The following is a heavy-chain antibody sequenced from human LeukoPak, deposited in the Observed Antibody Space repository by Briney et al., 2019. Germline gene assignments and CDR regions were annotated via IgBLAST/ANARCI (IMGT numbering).Heavy chain of an antibody. Sequence: SETLSLTCTVSGGSISSSSYYWGWIRQPPGKGLEWIGSIYHSGSTYYNPSLKSRVTISVDTSKNQLSLKLTSVTAADTAVYYCARHGGAAGGHWGQGTLVTVSS. CDR3: ARHGGAAGGH. D-gene: IGHD6-13*01. J-gene: IGHJ4*02. CDR1: GGSISSSSYY. V-gene: IGHV4-39*01. CDR2: IYHSGST.